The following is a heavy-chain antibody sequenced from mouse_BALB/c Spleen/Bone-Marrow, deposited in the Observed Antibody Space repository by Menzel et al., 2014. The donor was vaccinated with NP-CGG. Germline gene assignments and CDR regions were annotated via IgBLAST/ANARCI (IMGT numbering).Heavy chain of an antibody. D-gene: IGHD2-10*02. CDR3: APYGRFGWEY. J-gene: IGHJ4*01. V-gene: IGHV14-4*02. CDR2: IDPENGDT. Sequence: EVQRVESGAELVRSGASVKLSCTGSGFNIKDSYIHWVKQRPGQGLEWIGWIDPENGDTEYAPKFQGKATMTADTSSNTAGPELSSLTTEDTAVYYVAPYGRFGWEYRGQGASVAVSS. CDR1: GFNIKDSY.